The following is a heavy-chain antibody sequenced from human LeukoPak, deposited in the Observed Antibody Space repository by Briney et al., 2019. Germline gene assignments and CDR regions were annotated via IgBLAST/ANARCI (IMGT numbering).Heavy chain of an antibody. Sequence: ASVKVSCKASGYTFTSYGISLVRQAPGQGLEWMGWISAYNGNTNYAQKLQGRVTMTTDTSTSTAYMELRSLRSDDTAVYYCARDPVLNDDYGASLSFDYWGQGTLVTVSS. CDR3: ARDPVLNDDYGASLSFDY. CDR2: ISAYNGNT. V-gene: IGHV1-18*01. CDR1: GYTFTSYG. D-gene: IGHD4-17*01. J-gene: IGHJ4*02.